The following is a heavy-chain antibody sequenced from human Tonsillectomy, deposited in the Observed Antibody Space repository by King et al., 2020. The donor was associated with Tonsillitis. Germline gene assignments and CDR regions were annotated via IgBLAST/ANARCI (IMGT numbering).Heavy chain of an antibody. Sequence: VQLVESGGGLVQPGGSLRLSCAASGFTFSSYAMSWVRQAPGKGLEWVSAISGSGGSTYYADSVKGRFTVSRDNSKNALYLQMNSLRAEDTAVYYCAKAYLNSYYDILNCYSNWGQGTLVTVSS. V-gene: IGHV3-23*04. CDR3: AKAYLNSYYDILNCYSN. CDR1: GFTFSSYA. CDR2: ISGSGGST. J-gene: IGHJ4*02. D-gene: IGHD3-9*01.